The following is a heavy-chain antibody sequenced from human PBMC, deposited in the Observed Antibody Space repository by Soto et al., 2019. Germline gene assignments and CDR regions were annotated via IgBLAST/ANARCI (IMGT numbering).Heavy chain of an antibody. CDR3: ARDPSCHCSGGSCYPDDAFDI. CDR1: GYTFTSYY. D-gene: IGHD2-15*01. Sequence: QVQLVQSGAEVKKPGASVKVSCKASGYTFTSYYMHWVRQAPGQGLEWMGIINPSGGSTSYAQKFQGSVTMTRDTSTSTVYMELSSLRSEDTAVYYCARDPSCHCSGGSCYPDDAFDIWGQGTMVTVSS. CDR2: INPSGGST. V-gene: IGHV1-46*01. J-gene: IGHJ3*02.